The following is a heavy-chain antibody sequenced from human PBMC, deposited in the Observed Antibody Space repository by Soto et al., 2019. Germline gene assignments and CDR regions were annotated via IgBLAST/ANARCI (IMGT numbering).Heavy chain of an antibody. CDR1: SGSISSADYY. D-gene: IGHD1-26*01. Sequence: VQLQESGPGLVKPSQTLSLTCTVSSGSISSADYYWSWIRQPPGKGLEWIGYIYYTGSAYYNPFLKSRVTMSVDTSKNQFSLKVTSVTAADTAVYYCASGGSSNWFDPWGQGTLVTVSS. J-gene: IGHJ5*02. CDR2: IYYTGSA. CDR3: ASGGSSNWFDP. V-gene: IGHV4-30-4*01.